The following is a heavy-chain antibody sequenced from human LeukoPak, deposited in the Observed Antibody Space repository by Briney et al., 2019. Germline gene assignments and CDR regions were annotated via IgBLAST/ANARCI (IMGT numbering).Heavy chain of an antibody. CDR2: IYPGDSDT. J-gene: IGHJ5*02. D-gene: IGHD3-22*01. CDR3: ARTYYYDSSGYPRCFDP. Sequence: GESLKISCKGSGDRFTNYWIGWVRQMPGKGLEWMGSIYPGDSDTRYSPSFQGQVTISADKSISTAYLQWSSLKASDTAMYYCARTYYYDSSGYPRCFDPWGQGTLVTVSS. CDR1: GDRFTNYW. V-gene: IGHV5-51*01.